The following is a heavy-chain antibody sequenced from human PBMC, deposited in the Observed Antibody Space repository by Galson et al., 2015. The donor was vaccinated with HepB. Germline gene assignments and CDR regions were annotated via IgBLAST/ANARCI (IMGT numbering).Heavy chain of an antibody. CDR3: ARLGSGSYYLEY. CDR1: GFAFTSYW. D-gene: IGHD3-10*01. V-gene: IGHV3-7*01. Sequence: SLRLSCAASGFAFTSYWMSWVRQAPGKGLEWVANVDQDESVTYYVDSVKGRFTISRDNANNSLYLQMSGLRAEDTAVYYCARLGSGSYYLEYWGQGTLVTVSS. J-gene: IGHJ4*02. CDR2: VDQDESVT.